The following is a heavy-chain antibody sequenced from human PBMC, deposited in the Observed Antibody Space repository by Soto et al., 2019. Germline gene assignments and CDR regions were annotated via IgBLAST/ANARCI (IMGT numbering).Heavy chain of an antibody. J-gene: IGHJ4*02. D-gene: IGHD3-10*01. CDR3: AKRGVATFGLSY. CDR1: GFTFSSFW. V-gene: IGHV3-74*01. Sequence: EVQLVESGGGLAQPGGSLRLSCAVSGFTFSSFWMHWVRQAPGEGLVWVSRINNDGSSTSYADSVKGRFTISRDNAKTTLYLQMNSLRVEDTAMYYCAKRGVATFGLSYWGQGTLVTVSS. CDR2: INNDGSST.